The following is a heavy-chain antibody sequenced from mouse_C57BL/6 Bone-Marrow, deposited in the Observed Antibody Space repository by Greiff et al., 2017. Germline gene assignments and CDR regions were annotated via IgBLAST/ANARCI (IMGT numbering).Heavy chain of an antibody. V-gene: IGHV5-4*01. CDR3: ARDGAGTGGDY. CDR1: GFTFSSYA. D-gene: IGHD4-1*01. CDR2: ISDGGNYT. J-gene: IGHJ2*01. Sequence: EVKLVESGGGLVKPGGSLKLSCAASGFTFSSYAMSWVRQTPEKRLEWVATISDGGNYTYYPDTVTGRFTIYRDNAKNNLYLQMSHLKTEDTAMYYCARDGAGTGGDYWGQGTTLTVS.